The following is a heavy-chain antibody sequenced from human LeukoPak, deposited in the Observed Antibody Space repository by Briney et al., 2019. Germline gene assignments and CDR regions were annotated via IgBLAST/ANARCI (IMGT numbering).Heavy chain of an antibody. Sequence: ASVKVSCKASGYTFTSYDISWVRQAPGQGLEWMGWISAYNGNTNYAQKLQGRVTMTTDTSTSTAYMELRSLRSDDTAVYYCARRRLGYCSSTSCPVDYWGQGTLVTVSS. D-gene: IGHD2-2*01. CDR1: GYTFTSYD. V-gene: IGHV1-18*01. CDR2: ISAYNGNT. J-gene: IGHJ4*02. CDR3: ARRRLGYCSSTSCPVDY.